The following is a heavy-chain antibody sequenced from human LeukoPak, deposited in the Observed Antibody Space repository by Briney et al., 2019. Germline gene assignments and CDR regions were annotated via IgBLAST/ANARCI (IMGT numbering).Heavy chain of an antibody. V-gene: IGHV4-59*01. CDR1: GDSINNYY. D-gene: IGHD6-13*01. CDR2: VSYSGTP. CDR3: ARAGYSISWSRYFFDY. Sequence: PSQTLSLTCTVSGDSINNYYWSWIRQPPGKGLEWIGYVSYSGTPDSNPSLKSRVTISVDTSKNQFSLKLNSVTAADTAVYYCARAGYSISWSRYFFDYWGQGTLVTVSS. J-gene: IGHJ4*02.